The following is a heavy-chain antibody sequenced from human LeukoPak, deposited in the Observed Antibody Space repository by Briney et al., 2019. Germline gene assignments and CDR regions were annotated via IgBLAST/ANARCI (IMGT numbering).Heavy chain of an antibody. Sequence: ASVKVSCKASGGTFSSYYISWVRQAPGQGLEWMGRIMPISGTANYAQKFQGRVTITADKPTNTAYMELSSLRSEDTAVYYCASGRTDIVVVPATLRNYYFDYWGQGTLVTVSS. CDR2: IMPISGTA. D-gene: IGHD2-2*01. J-gene: IGHJ4*02. V-gene: IGHV1-69*06. CDR1: GGTFSSYY. CDR3: ASGRTDIVVVPATLRNYYFDY.